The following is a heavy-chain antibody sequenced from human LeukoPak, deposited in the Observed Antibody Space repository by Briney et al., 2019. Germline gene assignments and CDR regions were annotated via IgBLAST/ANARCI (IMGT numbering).Heavy chain of an antibody. Sequence: GGSLRLSCAASGFIFSNYWMHWVRQAPGKGLVWVSRINSDGSSTSYADSVKGRFTISRDNAKNTLYLQMNSPRVEDTAVYYCAREGEDLSSGDEYDAFDIWGQGTMVTVSS. CDR2: INSDGSST. CDR1: GFIFSNYW. D-gene: IGHD2-15*01. V-gene: IGHV3-74*01. CDR3: AREGEDLSSGDEYDAFDI. J-gene: IGHJ3*02.